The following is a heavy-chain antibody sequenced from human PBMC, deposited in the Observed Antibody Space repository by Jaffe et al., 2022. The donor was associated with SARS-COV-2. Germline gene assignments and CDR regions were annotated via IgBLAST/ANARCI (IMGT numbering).Heavy chain of an antibody. CDR2: IYYSGST. J-gene: IGHJ3*02. CDR3: ARVVGTAMVTDDAFDI. D-gene: IGHD5-18*01. CDR1: GGSISSGDYY. V-gene: IGHV4-30-4*01. Sequence: QVQLQESGPGLVKPSQTLSLTCTVSGGSISSGDYYWSWIRQPPGKGLEWIGYIYYSGSTYYNPSLKSRVTISVDTSKNQFSLKLSSVTAADTAVYYCARVVGTAMVTDDAFDIWGQGTMVTVSS.